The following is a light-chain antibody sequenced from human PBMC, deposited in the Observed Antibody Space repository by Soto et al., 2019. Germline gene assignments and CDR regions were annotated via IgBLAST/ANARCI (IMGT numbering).Light chain of an antibody. CDR3: QPRHNWLPSLT. Sequence: EIVLTQSPATLSLSPGERATLSCRASQSVGSHLACYQQKPGQPPRLLIHDASSRATGIPARFSGSGSGTDFTLTISSLEPEDFAVYYCQPRHNWLPSLTFGQGTRLDIK. V-gene: IGKV3-11*01. J-gene: IGKJ5*01. CDR1: QSVGSH. CDR2: DAS.